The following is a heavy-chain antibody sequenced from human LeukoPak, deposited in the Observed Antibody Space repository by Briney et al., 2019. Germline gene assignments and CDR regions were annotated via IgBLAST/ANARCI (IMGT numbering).Heavy chain of an antibody. CDR3: AKGDDYGGNSAFDY. D-gene: IGHD4-23*01. V-gene: IGHV3-23*01. J-gene: IGHJ4*02. Sequence: GGSLRLSCAASGFTFSSYGMSWVRQAPGKGLEWVSAISGSGGSTYYADPVKGRFTISRDNSKNTLYLQMNSLRAEDAAVYYCAKGDDYGGNSAFDYWGQGTLVTVSS. CDR2: ISGSGGST. CDR1: GFTFSSYG.